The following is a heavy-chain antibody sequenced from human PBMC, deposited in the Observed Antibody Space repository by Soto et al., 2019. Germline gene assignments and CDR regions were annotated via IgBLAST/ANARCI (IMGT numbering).Heavy chain of an antibody. CDR2: IDWDDDK. J-gene: IGHJ6*03. D-gene: IGHD2-2*01. V-gene: IGHV2-70*11. CDR3: ARTKIGGYCSSTSCYEPHYYYYMDV. CDR1: GFSLSTSGMC. Sequence: SGPTLVNPTQTLTLTCTFSGFSLSTSGMCVSWIRQPPGKALEWLARIDWDDDKYYSTSLKTRLTISKDTSKNQVVLTMTNMDPVDTATYYCARTKIGGYCSSTSCYEPHYYYYMDVWGKGTTVTVSS.